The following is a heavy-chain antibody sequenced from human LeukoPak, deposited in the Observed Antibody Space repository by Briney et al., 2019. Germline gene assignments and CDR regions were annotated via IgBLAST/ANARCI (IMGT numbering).Heavy chain of an antibody. J-gene: IGHJ6*02. V-gene: IGHV3-66*01. Sequence: AGGSLRLSCVASGFIVSSYYMTWVRQAPGKGLEWVSVINSGGSTYYADSVKGRVAISRDNSKNTVFLQMSSVRAEDTAVYYCARSYSNHLFGMDVWGQGATVTGTS. CDR1: GFIVSSYY. D-gene: IGHD4-11*01. CDR3: ARSYSNHLFGMDV. CDR2: INSGGST.